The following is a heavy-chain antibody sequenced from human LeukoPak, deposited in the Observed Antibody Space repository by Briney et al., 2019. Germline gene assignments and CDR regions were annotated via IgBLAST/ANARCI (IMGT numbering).Heavy chain of an antibody. D-gene: IGHD3-10*01. CDR3: ARGRRSGGITMIRGVKDRGWFDP. J-gene: IGHJ5*02. V-gene: IGHV3-7*01. CDR2: IKQDGTEK. Sequence: GGSLRLSCAASGFTFSRYWMTWVRQIPGKGLEWVANIKQDGTEKLYVDSVKGRFTISRDNAKNSLYLQMNSLRVEDTAVYYCARGRRSGGITMIRGVKDRGWFDPWGQGTLVTVSS. CDR1: GFTFSRYW.